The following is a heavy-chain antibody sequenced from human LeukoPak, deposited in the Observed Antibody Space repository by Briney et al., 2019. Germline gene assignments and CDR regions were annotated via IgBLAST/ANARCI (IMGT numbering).Heavy chain of an antibody. V-gene: IGHV4-38-2*02. D-gene: IGHD1-1*01. J-gene: IGHJ4*02. Sequence: PSQTLSLTCTVSGYSISSGYYWGWIRQPPGKGLEWIGSIYYSGSTYYNPSLKSRVTISVDTSKNQFSLKLSSVTAADTAVYYCARVGAQRLWTGQTTGYWGQGTLVTVSS. CDR2: IYYSGST. CDR1: GYSISSGYY. CDR3: ARVGAQRLWTGQTTGY.